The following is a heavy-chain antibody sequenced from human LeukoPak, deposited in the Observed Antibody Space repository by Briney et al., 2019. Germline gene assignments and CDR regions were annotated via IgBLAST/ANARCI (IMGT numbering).Heavy chain of an antibody. CDR3: ATSVDSPGNS. J-gene: IGHJ1*01. V-gene: IGHV3-7*01. CDR2: LNQDASAS. D-gene: IGHD4-23*01. Sequence: PGGSLRLSCVASGFTFSSHWMSWVRQAPGKGLEWVANLNQDASASYYVDSVKGRFTISRDNAESSLYLQMSNLRAEDTAVYYCATSVDSPGNSWGQGTLITVSS. CDR1: GFTFSSHW.